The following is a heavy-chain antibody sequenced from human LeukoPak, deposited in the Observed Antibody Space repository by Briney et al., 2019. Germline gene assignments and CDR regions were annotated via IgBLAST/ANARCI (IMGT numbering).Heavy chain of an antibody. V-gene: IGHV3-23*01. CDR2: VSNSGDRT. CDR1: GLTFGSHA. D-gene: IGHD3-9*01. J-gene: IGHJ4*02. Sequence: GGSLRLSCKVFGLTFGSHAMSWVRQAPGEGPEWVSGVSNSGDRTYYVDSVKGRFTISRDNYKNTLYLQMNSLRAEDTAVYYCARLPPYDILTGYQYYFDYWGQGTLVTVSS. CDR3: ARLPPYDILTGYQYYFDY.